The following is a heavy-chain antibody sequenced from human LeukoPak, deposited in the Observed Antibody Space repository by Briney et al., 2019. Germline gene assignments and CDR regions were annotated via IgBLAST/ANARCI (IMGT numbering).Heavy chain of an antibody. D-gene: IGHD4-17*01. V-gene: IGHV3-21*01. Sequence: GSLRLSCAASGFTSSSYSMNWVRQAPGQGLEWVSSISSSSIYTYYADSVKGRFTISRDNAKNSLYLQMNSLRAEDTAVYYCARLTTVTTSYYYYGMDVWGQGTTVTVSS. J-gene: IGHJ6*02. CDR2: ISSSSIYT. CDR3: ARLTTVTTSYYYYGMDV. CDR1: GFTSSSYS.